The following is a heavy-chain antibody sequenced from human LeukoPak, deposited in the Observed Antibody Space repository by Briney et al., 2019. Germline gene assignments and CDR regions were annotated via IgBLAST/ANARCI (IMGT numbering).Heavy chain of an antibody. CDR3: ARVGENTAMVGLDY. D-gene: IGHD5-18*01. CDR1: GYTFTSYG. CDR2: IIPIFGTA. J-gene: IGHJ4*02. V-gene: IGHV1-69*05. Sequence: GASVKVSCKASGYTFTSYGISWVRQAPGQGLEWMGRIIPIFGTANYAQKFQGRVTITTDESTSTAYMELSSLRSEDTAVYYCARVGENTAMVGLDYWGQGTLVTVSS.